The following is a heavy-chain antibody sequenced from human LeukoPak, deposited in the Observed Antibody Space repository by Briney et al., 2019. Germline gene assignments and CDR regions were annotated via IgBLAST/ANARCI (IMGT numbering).Heavy chain of an antibody. Sequence: PSETLSLTCAVSGGFISSSNWWSWVRQPAWKGLEWIGEIYHSGSTNYNPSLKSRVTISVDKSKNQFSLKLSSVTAADTAVYYCASGWFGELLLDYWGQGTLVTVSS. CDR2: IYHSGST. V-gene: IGHV4-4*02. J-gene: IGHJ4*02. D-gene: IGHD3-10*01. CDR3: ASGWFGELLLDY. CDR1: GGFISSSNW.